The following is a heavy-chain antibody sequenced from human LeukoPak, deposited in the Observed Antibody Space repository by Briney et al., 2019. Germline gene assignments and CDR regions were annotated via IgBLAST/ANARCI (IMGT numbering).Heavy chain of an antibody. Sequence: TSETLSLTCAVSGYSISGGYYWGWIPQPPGKGLEWVGNIFHSGTTYHNPSLKSRVTISVDTSKNQFSLKLTSVTAADTAVYYCARDPPKHDYGDYNVDYWGQGTLVTVSS. CDR1: GYSISGGYY. CDR3: ARDPPKHDYGDYNVDY. D-gene: IGHD4-17*01. J-gene: IGHJ4*02. V-gene: IGHV4-38-2*02. CDR2: IFHSGTT.